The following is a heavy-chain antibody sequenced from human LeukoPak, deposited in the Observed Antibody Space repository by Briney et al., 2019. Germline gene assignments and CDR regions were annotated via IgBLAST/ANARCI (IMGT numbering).Heavy chain of an antibody. D-gene: IGHD2-21*01. CDR3: ATHPYSYYFDS. V-gene: IGHV5-51*01. CDR1: GYSFTTYW. CDR2: IYPGGSDT. J-gene: IGHJ4*02. Sequence: GESLKISCKGSGYSFTTYWIGWVRKMPGKGLEWMGIIYPGGSDTRYSPSFQGQVTISVDKSSSTAYLQWSSLKASDTAMYYCATHPYSYYFDSSGQGTLVTVSS.